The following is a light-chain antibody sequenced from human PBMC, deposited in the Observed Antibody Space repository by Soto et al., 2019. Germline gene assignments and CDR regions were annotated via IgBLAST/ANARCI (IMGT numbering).Light chain of an antibody. Sequence: EVVLTQSPDTLSLPPGERATLSCRASQSISSYLAWYQQKPGQAPRLLIYDASSRATGIPARFTGSGSGTDFTLTISRLEPEDFAVYYCQQYGASPYTFGQGTKVDIK. CDR2: DAS. J-gene: IGKJ2*01. CDR3: QQYGASPYT. V-gene: IGKV3-20*01. CDR1: QSISSY.